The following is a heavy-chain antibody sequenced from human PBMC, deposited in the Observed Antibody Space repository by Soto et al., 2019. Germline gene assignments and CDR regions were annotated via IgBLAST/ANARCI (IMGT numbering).Heavy chain of an antibody. CDR1: GFAFRNYG. CDR2: TTYDGSEK. J-gene: IGHJ6*02. Sequence: GGSLRLSCVASGFAFRNYGIQWVRQAPGKGLEWVSGTTYDGSEKFLADSVKGRFTISRDNAKNSLYLQMDSLRDEDTAVYYCARDRPRVHFNGMDVWGQGTTVTVSS. CDR3: ARDRPRVHFNGMDV. D-gene: IGHD3-3*01. V-gene: IGHV3-30*03.